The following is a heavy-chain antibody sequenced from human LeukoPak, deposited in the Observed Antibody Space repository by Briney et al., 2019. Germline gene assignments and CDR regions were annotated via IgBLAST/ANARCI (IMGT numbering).Heavy chain of an antibody. J-gene: IGHJ4*02. D-gene: IGHD1-14*01. CDR1: GFTFSRYE. Sequence: GGSLRLSCAASGFTFSRYEMHWGRHAPGKGLGWLSYNDSSGSVIYYVDSVKGRFTISIDNAKNSMFLQLNSLRAEDTAVYYCTRDEATTSRGTLPEYWGQGTLVTVSS. CDR3: TRDEATTSRGTLPEY. V-gene: IGHV3-48*03. CDR2: NDSSGSVI.